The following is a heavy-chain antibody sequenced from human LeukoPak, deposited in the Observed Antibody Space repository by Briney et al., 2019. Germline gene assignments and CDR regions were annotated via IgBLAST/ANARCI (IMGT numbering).Heavy chain of an antibody. CDR3: AKGDYDSSGYQN. J-gene: IGHJ4*02. CDR1: GFAFSSYA. D-gene: IGHD3-22*01. Sequence: GGSLRLSCAASGFAFSSYAMSWVRQAPGKGLEWVSAISGSGGSTYYADSVKGRFTISRDNSKNTLYLQMNSLRAEDTAVYYCAKGDYDSSGYQNWGQGTLVTVSS. V-gene: IGHV3-23*01. CDR2: ISGSGGST.